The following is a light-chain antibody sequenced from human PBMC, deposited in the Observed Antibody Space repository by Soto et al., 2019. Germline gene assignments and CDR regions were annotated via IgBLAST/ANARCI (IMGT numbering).Light chain of an antibody. CDR2: TNN. CDR1: TSDIGTNA. J-gene: IGLJ2*01. CDR3: AAWDDSLNGHVV. V-gene: IGLV1-44*01. Sequence: QSVLTQPPSASGTPGQRVTVSCSGSTSDIGTNAVNWFQHLPGTAPRLLIYTNNQRPSGVPDRFSGSKSGTSASLAISGLQSEDEATYYCAAWDDSLNGHVVFGGGTKLTVL.